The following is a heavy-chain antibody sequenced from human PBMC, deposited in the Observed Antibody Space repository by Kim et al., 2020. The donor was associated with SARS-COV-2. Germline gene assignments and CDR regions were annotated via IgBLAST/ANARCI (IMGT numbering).Heavy chain of an antibody. D-gene: IGHD3-3*01. CDR2: ISSSSSYI. CDR3: ARDSAPKTYYDFWSGRDY. V-gene: IGHV3-21*01. J-gene: IGHJ4*02. CDR1: GFTFSSYS. Sequence: GGSLRLSCAASGFTFSSYSMNWVRQAPGKGLEWVSSISSSSSYIYYADSVKGRFTISRDNAKNSLYLQMNSLRAEDTAVYYCARDSAPKTYYDFWSGRDYWGQGTLVTVSS.